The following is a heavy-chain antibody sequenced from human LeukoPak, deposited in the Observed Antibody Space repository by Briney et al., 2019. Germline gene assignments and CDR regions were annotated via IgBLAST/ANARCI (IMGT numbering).Heavy chain of an antibody. V-gene: IGHV3-15*01. D-gene: IGHD3-10*01. CDR2: IKSKTDGGTT. CDR1: GFTFSNAW. Sequence: GGSLRLSCAASGFTFSNAWMSWVRQAPGKGLEWVGRIKSKTDGGTTDYAAPVKGRFTISRDDSENTLYLQMNSLKTEDTAVYYCTSEYYYGSGSYYNVDYWGQGTLVTVSS. CDR3: TSEYYYGSGSYYNVDY. J-gene: IGHJ4*02.